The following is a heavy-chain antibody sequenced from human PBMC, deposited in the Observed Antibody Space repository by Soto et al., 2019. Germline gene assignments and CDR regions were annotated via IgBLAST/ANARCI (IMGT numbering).Heavy chain of an antibody. D-gene: IGHD3-10*01. CDR3: ARGSLWIGELLPAFDP. CDR2: ISYDGSNK. CDR1: GFTFSSYA. V-gene: IGHV3-30-3*01. J-gene: IGHJ5*02. Sequence: QVQLVESGGGVVQPERSLRLSCAASGFTFSSYAMHWVRQAPGKGLEWVAVISYDGSNKYYADSVKGRFTISRDNSKNTLYLQMNSLRAEDTAVYYCARGSLWIGELLPAFDPWGQGTLVTVSS.